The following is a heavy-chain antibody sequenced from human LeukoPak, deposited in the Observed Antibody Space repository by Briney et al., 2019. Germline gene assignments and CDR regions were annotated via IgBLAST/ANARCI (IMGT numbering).Heavy chain of an antibody. Sequence: GGSLRLSCAASGFTFGSYAMHWVRQAPGKGLEWVAVISYDGNNKYYADSVKGRFTISRDNSKNTLYLQMNRLRAEDTAVYYCARSIPIYGSIDYWGQGTLVTVSS. D-gene: IGHD3-10*01. CDR2: ISYDGNNK. CDR3: ARSIPIYGSIDY. V-gene: IGHV3-30*04. CDR1: GFTFGSYA. J-gene: IGHJ4*02.